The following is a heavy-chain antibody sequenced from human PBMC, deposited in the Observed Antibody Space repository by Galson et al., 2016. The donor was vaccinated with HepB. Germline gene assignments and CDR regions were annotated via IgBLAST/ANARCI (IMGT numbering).Heavy chain of an antibody. J-gene: IGHJ4*02. V-gene: IGHV1-18*01. CDR1: GYTFTRYG. D-gene: IGHD1-7*01. CDR2: ISAYKGDT. CDR3: ARVGNYVPRFFEY. Sequence: SVKVSCKASGYTFTRYGISWVRQAPGQGLEWMGWISAYKGDTNYAQSLQGRVTVTTDTSTSTAYMELRSLRSDDTAVYLCARVGNYVPRFFEYLGQGTLVTVSS.